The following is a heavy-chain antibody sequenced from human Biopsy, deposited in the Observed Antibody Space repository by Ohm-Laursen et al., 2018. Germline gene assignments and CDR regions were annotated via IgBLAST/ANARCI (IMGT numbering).Heavy chain of an antibody. CDR3: ARDRMTDVFGGPTRTDVFDS. D-gene: IGHD3-10*01. CDR1: GDTSRNLA. CDR2: VNPNSGAT. Sequence: GASVKVSCKASGDTSRNLAINWVRQSPGQGLEWMGWVNPNSGATNSAENFRDRVTLTRDTSISAVYIELRRLKSDDAAVYYCARDRMTDVFGGPTRTDVFDSWGQGTPVTVSS. J-gene: IGHJ4*02. V-gene: IGHV1-2*02.